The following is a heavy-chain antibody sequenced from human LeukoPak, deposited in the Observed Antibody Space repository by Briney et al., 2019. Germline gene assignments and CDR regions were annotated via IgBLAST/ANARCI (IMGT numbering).Heavy chain of an antibody. Sequence: SETLSLTCTVSGGSISSRGYYWGWIRQPPGHGLEWIGSFYYTGSTYYNPSLKSRVTISVDTSKNQFTLKLSSVTAADTAVYYCARDRRSTSLRGIDPWGQGTLVTVSS. D-gene: IGHD2-2*01. CDR3: ARDRRSTSLRGIDP. CDR1: GGSISSRGYY. J-gene: IGHJ5*02. V-gene: IGHV4-39*06. CDR2: FYYTGST.